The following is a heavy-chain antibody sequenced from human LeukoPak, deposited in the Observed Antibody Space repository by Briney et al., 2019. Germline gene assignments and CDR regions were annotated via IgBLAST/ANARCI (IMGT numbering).Heavy chain of an antibody. CDR1: GFTFSSYG. D-gene: IGHD6-13*01. V-gene: IGHV3-30*03. CDR2: ISYDGSNK. J-gene: IGHJ1*01. Sequence: GGSLRLSCAASGFTFSSYGMHWVRQAPGKGLEWVAVISYDGSNKYYADSVKGRFTISRDNSKNTLYLQMNSLRAGDTAVYYCIREQQLVLFQHWGQGTLVTVSS. CDR3: IREQQLVLFQH.